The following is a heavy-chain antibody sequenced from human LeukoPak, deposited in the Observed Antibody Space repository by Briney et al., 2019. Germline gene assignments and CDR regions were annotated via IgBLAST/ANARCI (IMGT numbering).Heavy chain of an antibody. V-gene: IGHV1-46*01. J-gene: IGHJ4*02. CDR1: GYTFSTYY. D-gene: IGHD4-17*01. Sequence: ASVEVSCKASGYTFSTYYMSWVRQAPGQGLEWMGLINPSGGTTTYSQKFQGRVTMTRDTPTSTVHMELSSLRSEDTAVYYCARARGYGDYVFYYWGQGTLVTVSS. CDR3: ARARGYGDYVFYY. CDR2: INPSGGTT.